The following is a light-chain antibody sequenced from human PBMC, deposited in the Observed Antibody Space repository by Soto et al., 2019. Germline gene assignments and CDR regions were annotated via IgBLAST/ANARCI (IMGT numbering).Light chain of an antibody. V-gene: IGKV1-5*03. CDR2: KAS. CDR3: QQYNSYWT. CDR1: QSISSW. Sequence: DIQMTQSPSTLSASVGDRVTITCRASQSISSWLAWYQQKPGKAPNLLIYKASSLEGGVPSRFSGSGSGTEFTLTISSLQPDDFATYYCQQYNSYWTFGQGTK. J-gene: IGKJ1*01.